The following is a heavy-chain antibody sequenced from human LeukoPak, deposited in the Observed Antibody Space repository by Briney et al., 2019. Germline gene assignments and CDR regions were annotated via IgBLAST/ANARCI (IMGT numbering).Heavy chain of an antibody. CDR2: FDPEDGET. D-gene: IGHD5-18*01. Sequence: ASVKVSCKVSGYTLTELSMHWVRQAPGKGLEWMGGFDPEDGETIYAQKFQGRVTMTEDTSTDTAYMELSSLRSEDTAVYYCATGGDRYSYGQIDYWGQGTLVTVSS. CDR1: GYTLTELS. J-gene: IGHJ4*02. V-gene: IGHV1-24*01. CDR3: ATGGDRYSYGQIDY.